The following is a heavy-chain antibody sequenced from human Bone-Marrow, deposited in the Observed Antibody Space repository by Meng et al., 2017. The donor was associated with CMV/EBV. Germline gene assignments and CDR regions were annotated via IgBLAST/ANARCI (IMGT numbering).Heavy chain of an antibody. Sequence: GESLKIPCAASGFTFRNYAMHWVRQAPGKGLEWVAVISYDGSNKYYADSVKGRFTISRDNSKNTLYLQMNSLRAEDTAVYYCARGGLTIFGVVTRISTGFDYWGQGTLVTVSS. CDR3: ARGGLTIFGVVTRISTGFDY. CDR1: GFTFRNYA. V-gene: IGHV3-30*14. D-gene: IGHD3-3*01. J-gene: IGHJ4*02. CDR2: ISYDGSNK.